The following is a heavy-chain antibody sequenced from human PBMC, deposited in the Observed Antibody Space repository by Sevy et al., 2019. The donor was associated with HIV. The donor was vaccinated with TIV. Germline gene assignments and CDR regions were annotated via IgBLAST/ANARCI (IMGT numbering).Heavy chain of an antibody. CDR2: TYSRSKWYN. CDR1: GDSVSSSTVA. CDR3: ARAVTIFGLTIMLDP. D-gene: IGHD3-3*01. Sequence: SLTVSLTCAISGDSVSSSTVAWNWIRPSPSRALEWLGRTYSRSKWYNDYALSVKGRIIISPDISKNQFSLQLNSVTPEDTAVYYCARAVTIFGLTIMLDPWGQGTLVTVSS. V-gene: IGHV6-1*01. J-gene: IGHJ5*02.